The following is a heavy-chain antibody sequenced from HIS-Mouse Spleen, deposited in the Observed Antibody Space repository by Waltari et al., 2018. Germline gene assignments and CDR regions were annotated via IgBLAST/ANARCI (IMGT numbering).Heavy chain of an antibody. CDR2: MNPNSGNT. CDR3: ARGHDYSNYFDY. V-gene: IGHV1-8*01. D-gene: IGHD4-4*01. J-gene: IGHJ4*02. CDR1: GYTFTSYA. Sequence: QVQLVQSGAEVKKPGASVKVSCKASGYTFTSYAINWVRQATGQGLAWMGWMNPNSGNTGYAQKFQGRVTMTRNTSISTAYMELSSLRSEDTAVYYCARGHDYSNYFDYWGQGTLVTVSS.